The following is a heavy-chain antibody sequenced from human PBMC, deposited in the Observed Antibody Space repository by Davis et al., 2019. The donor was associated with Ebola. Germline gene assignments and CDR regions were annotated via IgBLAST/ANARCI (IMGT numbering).Heavy chain of an antibody. CDR1: GFAVSTNH. J-gene: IGHJ6*02. CDR2: LDSGATT. V-gene: IGHV3-53*01. Sequence: GESLKISCAASGFAVSTNHMSWVRQAPGEGLEWVSVLDSGATTNYADSVKGRFTISRDNSRNTVYLQMNSLRAEDTAVYYCAKDLFWWSASDVWGQGTTVVVS. CDR3: AKDLFWWSASDV. D-gene: IGHD2-8*02.